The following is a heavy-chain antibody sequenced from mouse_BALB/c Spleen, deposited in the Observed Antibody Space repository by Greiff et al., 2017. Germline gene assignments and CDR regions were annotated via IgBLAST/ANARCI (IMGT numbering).Heavy chain of an antibody. Sequence: VQLQQSGPELVKPGASVKISCKASGYTFTDYNMHWVKQSHGKSLEWIGYIYPYNGGTGYNQKFKSKATLTVDNSSSTAYMELRSLTSEDSAVYYCARGDGYYSAWFAYWGQGTLVTVSA. D-gene: IGHD2-3*01. CDR1: GYTFTDYN. J-gene: IGHJ3*01. V-gene: IGHV1S29*02. CDR3: ARGDGYYSAWFAY. CDR2: IYPYNGGT.